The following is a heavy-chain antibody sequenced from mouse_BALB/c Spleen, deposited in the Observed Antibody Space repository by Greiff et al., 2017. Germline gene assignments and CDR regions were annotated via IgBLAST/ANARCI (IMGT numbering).Heavy chain of an antibody. CDR1: GFSLTSYG. CDR3: ARAATVVAHYFDY. CDR2: IWSGGST. Sequence: VQLVESGPGLVQPSPSLSITCTVSGFSLTSYGVHWVRQSPGKGLEWMGVIWSGGSTDYNAAFISRLSISKDNSKAQVFFKMNRLQANDTAIYYCARAATVVAHYFDYWGQGTTLTVSS. V-gene: IGHV2-2*02. J-gene: IGHJ2*01. D-gene: IGHD1-1*01.